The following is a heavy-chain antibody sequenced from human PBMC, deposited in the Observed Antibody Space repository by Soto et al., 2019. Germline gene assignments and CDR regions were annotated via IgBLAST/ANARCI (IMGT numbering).Heavy chain of an antibody. CDR2: ISYDGSNK. CDR1: GFTFSSYG. J-gene: IGHJ4*02. CDR3: AKDRWEQQLVEGQWLH. V-gene: IGHV3-30*18. Sequence: QVQLVESGGGVVQPGMSLRRSCAASGFTFSSYGMHWVRQAPGTGLEWLAVISYDGSNKDYADSVKGRLTSARDNSKTTLYLQMTSLRAEDTGVYYCAKDRWEQQLVEGQWLHWGQGTLVTVSS. D-gene: IGHD6-13*01.